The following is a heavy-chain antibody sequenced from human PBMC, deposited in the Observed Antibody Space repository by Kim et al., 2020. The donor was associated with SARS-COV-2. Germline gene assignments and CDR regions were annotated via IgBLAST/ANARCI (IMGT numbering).Heavy chain of an antibody. Sequence: SETLSLTCAVYGGSFSGYYWSWIRQPPGKGLEWIGEINHSGSTNYNPSLKSRVTISVDTSKNQFSLKLSSVTAADTAVYYCARGVLRYFDWSSPDGMDVWGQGNTVTVSS. D-gene: IGHD3-9*01. J-gene: IGHJ6*02. CDR2: INHSGST. V-gene: IGHV4-34*01. CDR3: ARGVLRYFDWSSPDGMDV. CDR1: GGSFSGYY.